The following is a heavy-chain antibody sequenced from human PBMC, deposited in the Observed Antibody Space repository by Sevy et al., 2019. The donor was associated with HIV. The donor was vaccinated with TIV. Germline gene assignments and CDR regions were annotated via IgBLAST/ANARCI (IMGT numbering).Heavy chain of an antibody. CDR3: ARDQEFCSTTTCYSGLDP. D-gene: IGHD2-2*02. V-gene: IGHV1-2*02. J-gene: IGHJ5*02. CDR1: GYRFTDYY. CDR2: INPNSDVT. Sequence: ASVKVSCETSGYRFTDYYIHWVRQAPGQGLEWMGWINPNSDVTKSAKKFQDRVIMTKDTSISTVYMELRGLTFDDSAVYYCARDQEFCSTTTCYSGLDPWGHGSLVTVS.